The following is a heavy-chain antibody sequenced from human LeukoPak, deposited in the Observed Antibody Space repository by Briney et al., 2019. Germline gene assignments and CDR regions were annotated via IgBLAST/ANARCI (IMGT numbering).Heavy chain of an antibody. V-gene: IGHV4-39*07. CDR2: IYYSGST. CDR1: GGSISSSSYY. Sequence: SETLSLTCTVSGGSISSSSYYWGWIRQPPGKGLEWIGSIYYSGSTYYNPSLKSRVTISVKTSKNQFSLKLSSVTAADTAVYYCAKKDYYYMDVWGKGTTVTVSS. CDR3: AKKDYYYMDV. J-gene: IGHJ6*03.